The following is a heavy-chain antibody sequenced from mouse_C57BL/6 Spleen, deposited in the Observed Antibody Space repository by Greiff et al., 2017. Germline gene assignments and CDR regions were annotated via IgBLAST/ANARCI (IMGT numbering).Heavy chain of an antibody. V-gene: IGHV1-19*01. CDR1: GYTFTDYY. CDR3: ARRYDYRFDY. CDR2: INPYNGGT. D-gene: IGHD2-4*01. J-gene: IGHJ2*01. Sequence: VQLTESGPVLVKPGASVKMSCKASGYTFTDYYMNWVKQSHGKSLEWIGVINPYNGGTSYNQKFKGKATLAVDKSSSTAYMELNSLTSEDSAVYYCARRYDYRFDYWGQGTTLTVSS.